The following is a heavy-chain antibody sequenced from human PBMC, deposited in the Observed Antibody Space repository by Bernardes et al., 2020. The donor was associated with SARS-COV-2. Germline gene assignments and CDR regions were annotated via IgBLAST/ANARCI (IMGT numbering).Heavy chain of an antibody. D-gene: IGHD1-26*01. CDR2: ISDSGDST. V-gene: IGHV3-21*01. CDR1: GFSFSFYS. Sequence: GGSLRLSCAASGFSFSFYSMKWVRQAPGKGLEWVASISDSGDSTTHADSMKGRFTISRDNAKNSLYLQMNSLRAEDTAVYFCAREIEIKVGRKFRPLDSWGQGALVTVSS. CDR3: AREIEIKVGRKFRPLDS. J-gene: IGHJ4*02.